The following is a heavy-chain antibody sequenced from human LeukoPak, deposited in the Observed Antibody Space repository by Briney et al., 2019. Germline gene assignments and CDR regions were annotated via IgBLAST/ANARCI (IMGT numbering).Heavy chain of an antibody. CDR2: MNGEGTTT. D-gene: IGHD2-15*01. J-gene: IGHJ3*01. CDR3: AREPSGGWTLNAFDL. Sequence: GGSLRLSCAASGFTFSSFEMNWVRQAPGKGLVWVARMNGEGTTTTYADPVKGRFTISRDNAKNMVFLQMNSLRDDDTAVYYCAREPSGGWTLNAFDLWGQGTMATVSS. V-gene: IGHV3-74*03. CDR1: GFTFSSFE.